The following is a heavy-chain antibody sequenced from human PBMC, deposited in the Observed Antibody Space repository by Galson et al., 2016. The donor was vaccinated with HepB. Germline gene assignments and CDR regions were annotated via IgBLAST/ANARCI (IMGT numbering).Heavy chain of an antibody. V-gene: IGHV3-11*06. Sequence: SLRLSCAASGFTFSDYYMSWIRQAPGKGLEWVSYISSSSSYTTYADSVKGRFTISRDNPKNSLYLQMNSLRAEDTAVYYCARTLSRGITAAEGSDYWGQGTLVTVSS. CDR3: ARTLSRGITAAEGSDY. CDR1: GFTFSDYY. J-gene: IGHJ4*02. CDR2: ISSSSSYT. D-gene: IGHD6-13*01.